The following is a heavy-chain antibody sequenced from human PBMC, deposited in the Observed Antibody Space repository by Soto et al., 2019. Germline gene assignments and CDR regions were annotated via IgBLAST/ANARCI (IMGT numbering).Heavy chain of an antibody. J-gene: IGHJ6*02. CDR2: ISSSSSTI. CDR1: LFTFSSYE. Sequence: RGSLRVSCPASLFTFSSYEMIWLRQPPLKGLDLFSYISSSSSTIYYADSVKGRFTISRDNAKNSLYLQMNSLRDEDTAVYYCAREGITIFGVDIYYYGMDVWGQGTTVTVSS. V-gene: IGHV3-48*02. CDR3: AREGITIFGVDIYYYGMDV. D-gene: IGHD3-3*01.